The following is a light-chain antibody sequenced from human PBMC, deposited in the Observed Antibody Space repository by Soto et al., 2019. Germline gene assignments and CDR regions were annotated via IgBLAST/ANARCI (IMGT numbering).Light chain of an antibody. CDR2: EVT. CDR1: SSDIGTYNY. V-gene: IGLV2-8*01. CDR3: SSFADSPVV. Sequence: QSALTQPPSASGSLGQSVTISCTGTSSDIGTYNYVSWYQHHPGKAPKLIIYEVTKRPSGVPDRFSGSKSGNTASLTVSGLQAEDEADYYCSSFADSPVVFGGGNKVTVL. J-gene: IGLJ2*01.